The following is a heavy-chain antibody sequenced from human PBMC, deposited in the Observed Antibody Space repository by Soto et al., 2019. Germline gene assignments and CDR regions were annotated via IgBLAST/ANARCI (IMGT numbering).Heavy chain of an antibody. CDR3: ARETPPYSDY. V-gene: IGHV3-33*01. Sequence: QVQLVESGGGVVQPGRSLRLSCAASGFTFSSYGMHWVRQAPGKGLEWVAVIWYDGSNKYYADSVKGRFTISRDNSKNTLYLQMTSLRAEETAVYYCARETPPYSDYWGQGTLVTVSS. CDR2: IWYDGSNK. J-gene: IGHJ4*02. CDR1: GFTFSSYG. D-gene: IGHD2-21*01.